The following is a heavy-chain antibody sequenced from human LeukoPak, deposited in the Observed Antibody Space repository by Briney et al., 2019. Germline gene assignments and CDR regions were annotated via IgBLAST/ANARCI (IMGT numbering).Heavy chain of an antibody. CDR3: TKRPFSGYFDY. D-gene: IGHD6-25*01. CDR2: ISGSGGRT. V-gene: IGHV3-23*01. Sequence: GGSLRLSCAASGFTFSSYAMSWVRQASGKGLEWVSAISGSGGRTYYADSVKGRFTIPRDNSKNTLYLQMNSLRAEDTAVYCCTKRPFSGYFDYWGQGTLVTVSS. CDR1: GFTFSSYA. J-gene: IGHJ4*02.